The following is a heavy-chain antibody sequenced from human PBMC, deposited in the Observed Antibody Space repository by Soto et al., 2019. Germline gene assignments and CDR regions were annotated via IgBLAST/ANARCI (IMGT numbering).Heavy chain of an antibody. Sequence: GGSLRLSCAASGFTFSNSWMSWVRHAPGKGLEWLARIKRKIDGGAPDYAAPVKGRFTISRDDSKTTVYLQMNSLTSEDTAMYCCTTYDESNFAYWGQGTLVTVAS. CDR2: IKRKIDGGAP. J-gene: IGHJ4*02. V-gene: IGHV3-15*01. CDR3: TTYDESNFAY. CDR1: GFTFSNSW. D-gene: IGHD3-16*01.